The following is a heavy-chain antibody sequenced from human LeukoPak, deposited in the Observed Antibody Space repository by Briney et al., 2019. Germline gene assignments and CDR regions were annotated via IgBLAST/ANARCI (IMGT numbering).Heavy chain of an antibody. J-gene: IGHJ4*02. CDR1: GGSISSSSYY. Sequence: PSETLSLTCTVSGGSISSSSYYWGWIRQPPGKGLEWIGSIYYSGSTYYNPSLKSRVTISVDTSKNQFSLKLSSVTAADTAVYYCARAEPPYCTNGVCYLDYWGQGTLVTVSS. V-gene: IGHV4-39*01. CDR2: IYYSGST. D-gene: IGHD2-8*01. CDR3: ARAEPPYCTNGVCYLDY.